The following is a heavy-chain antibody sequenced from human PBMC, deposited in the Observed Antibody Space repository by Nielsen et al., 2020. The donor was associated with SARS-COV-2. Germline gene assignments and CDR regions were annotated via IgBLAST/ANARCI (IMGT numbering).Heavy chain of an antibody. CDR3: ARGGRVIGAPGPTYS. D-gene: IGHD2/OR15-2a*01. Sequence: ASVTVSCKASGYTFAISNINWVRQAPGQGLEWMGWISPYNGHTNYAEKFRGRFTMTADTSTDTAYMELTSLRSDDTAFYYCARGGRVIGAPGPTYSWGQGTLVTVSS. J-gene: IGHJ4*02. CDR1: GYTFAISN. V-gene: IGHV1-18*04. CDR2: ISPYNGHT.